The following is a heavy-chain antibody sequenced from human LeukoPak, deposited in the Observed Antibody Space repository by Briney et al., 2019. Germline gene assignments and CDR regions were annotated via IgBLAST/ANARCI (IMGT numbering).Heavy chain of an antibody. Sequence: SETLSLTCTVSGGSISSYYWSWIRQPAGKGLEWIGHIYTSGSTKYNPSLKGRVTMSVDTSKNQFSLKLSSVTAADTAVYYCARYYYGSGSPFDYWGQGTLVTVSS. D-gene: IGHD3-10*01. CDR1: GGSISSYY. CDR3: ARYYYGSGSPFDY. J-gene: IGHJ4*02. V-gene: IGHV4-4*07. CDR2: IYTSGST.